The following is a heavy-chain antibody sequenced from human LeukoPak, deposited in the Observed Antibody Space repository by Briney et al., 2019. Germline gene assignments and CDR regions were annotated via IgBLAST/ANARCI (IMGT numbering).Heavy chain of an antibody. D-gene: IGHD6-6*01. Sequence: TGGSLRLTCAASGFTFSSYAMSWVRQAPGKGLEWLSAISGSGGSTYYADSVKGRFTISRDNSKNTLYLQMNSLRAEDTAVYYCAKPDRAIAAPGYWGQGTLVTVSS. J-gene: IGHJ4*02. CDR1: GFTFSSYA. CDR3: AKPDRAIAAPGY. CDR2: ISGSGGST. V-gene: IGHV3-23*01.